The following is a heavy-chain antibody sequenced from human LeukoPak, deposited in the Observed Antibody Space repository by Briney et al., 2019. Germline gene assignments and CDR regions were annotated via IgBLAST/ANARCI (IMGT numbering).Heavy chain of an antibody. D-gene: IGHD6-19*01. Sequence: PSETLSLTCAVYGGSFSGYYWSWIRQPPGKGLEWIGEINHSGSTNYNPSLKSRVTISVDTSKNQFSLELSSVTAADTAVYYCARTSTPTNSSGWYYFDYWGQGTLVTVSS. CDR3: ARTSTPTNSSGWYYFDY. V-gene: IGHV4-34*01. CDR1: GGSFSGYY. CDR2: INHSGST. J-gene: IGHJ4*02.